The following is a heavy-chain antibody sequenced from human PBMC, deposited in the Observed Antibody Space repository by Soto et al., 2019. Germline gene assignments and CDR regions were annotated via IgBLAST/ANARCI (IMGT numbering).Heavy chain of an antibody. Sequence: VPLVQSGAEVKKPGASVKVSCKASGYTFTSYGISWVRQAPGQGLEWMGWISAYNGNTNYAQKLQGRVTMTTDTSTSTAYMELRSLRSDDTAVYYCARGGYYYDSSGPEEPLDYWGQGTLVTVSS. D-gene: IGHD3-22*01. CDR1: GYTFTSYG. V-gene: IGHV1-18*01. CDR2: ISAYNGNT. J-gene: IGHJ4*02. CDR3: ARGGYYYDSSGPEEPLDY.